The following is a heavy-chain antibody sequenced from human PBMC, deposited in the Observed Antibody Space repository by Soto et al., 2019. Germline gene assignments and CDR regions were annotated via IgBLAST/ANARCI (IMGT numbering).Heavy chain of an antibody. CDR2: INAGNGNT. J-gene: IGHJ4*02. Sequence: QVQLVQSGAEVKKPGASVKVSCKASGYTFTSYAMHWVRQALGQRLEWMGWINAGNGNTKYSQKFQGRVTITRDTSARTAYMEMSSLRSEDTAVYYCARGYSSRERRQDRFNDYWGQGTLVTVSS. D-gene: IGHD6-13*01. CDR3: ARGYSSRERRQDRFNDY. CDR1: GYTFTSYA. V-gene: IGHV1-3*01.